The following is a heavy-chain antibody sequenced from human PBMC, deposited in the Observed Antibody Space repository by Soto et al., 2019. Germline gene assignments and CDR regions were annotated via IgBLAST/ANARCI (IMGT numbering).Heavy chain of an antibody. Sequence: QVQLVESGGGVVQPGRSLRLSCAASGFTFSSFSLHWVRQAPGKGLEWLALISYDGSTKYNADSVKGRFTVSRDNSNNSLYLQLGSLRPADTAVYYCARTTTVAGTPEFDYWGQGTLVTVSS. J-gene: IGHJ4*02. D-gene: IGHD6-19*01. CDR2: ISYDGSTK. CDR1: GFTFSSFS. V-gene: IGHV3-30-3*01. CDR3: ARTTTVAGTPEFDY.